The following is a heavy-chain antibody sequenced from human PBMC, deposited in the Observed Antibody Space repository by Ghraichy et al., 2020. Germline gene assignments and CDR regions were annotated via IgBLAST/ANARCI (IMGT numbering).Heavy chain of an antibody. CDR1: GFTVSSNY. CDR3: AREGIAAAGTYAFDI. Sequence: ESLNISCAASGFTVSSNYMSWVRQAPGKGLEWVSVIYSGGSTYYADSVKGRFTISRDNSKNTLYLQMNSLRAEDTAVYYCAREGIAAAGTYAFDIWGQGTMVTVSS. CDR2: IYSGGST. J-gene: IGHJ3*02. V-gene: IGHV3-53*01. D-gene: IGHD6-13*01.